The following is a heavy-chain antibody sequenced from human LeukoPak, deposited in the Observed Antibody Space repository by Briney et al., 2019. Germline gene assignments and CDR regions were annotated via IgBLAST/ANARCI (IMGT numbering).Heavy chain of an antibody. CDR1: GFIFSSYG. D-gene: IGHD6-13*01. Sequence: PGRSLRPSCAASGFIFSSYGMHWVRQAPGKGLEWVAVIWYDGSNKYYADSVKGRFTISRDNSKNTLYLQMNSLRAEDTAVYYCAGDSIAAAGYGMDVWGQGTTVTVSS. J-gene: IGHJ6*02. CDR3: AGDSIAAAGYGMDV. V-gene: IGHV3-33*01. CDR2: IWYDGSNK.